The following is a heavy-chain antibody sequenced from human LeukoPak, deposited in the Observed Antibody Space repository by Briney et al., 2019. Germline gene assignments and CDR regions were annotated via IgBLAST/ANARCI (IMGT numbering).Heavy chain of an antibody. Sequence: SXXLSLTCTVSGGSISSSGYDWGWIRQPPGKGVEWIASIYYSGSTYYNPAGKSRITIDVDRSKNQLYLKLSSLTAADTAVYYCARHEYSGSYYGLSWFDPWGQGTLVTVSS. J-gene: IGHJ5*02. D-gene: IGHD1-26*01. CDR3: ARHEYSGSYYGLSWFDP. V-gene: IGHV4-39*01. CDR2: IYYSGST. CDR1: GGSISSSGYD.